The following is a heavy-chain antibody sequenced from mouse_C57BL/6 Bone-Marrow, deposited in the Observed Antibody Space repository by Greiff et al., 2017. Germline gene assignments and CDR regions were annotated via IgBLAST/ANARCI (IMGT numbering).Heavy chain of an antibody. V-gene: IGHV1-82*01. CDR3: ARSDYYDSSGYAY. D-gene: IGHD1-1*01. Sequence: QVQLKQSGPELVKPGASVKISCKASGYAFSSSWMNWVKQRPGKGLEWIGRIYPGDGDTNYNGKFKGKATLTADKSSSTAYMQLSSLTSADSAVYICARSDYYDSSGYAYWGQGTLVTVSA. J-gene: IGHJ3*01. CDR2: IYPGDGDT. CDR1: GYAFSSSW.